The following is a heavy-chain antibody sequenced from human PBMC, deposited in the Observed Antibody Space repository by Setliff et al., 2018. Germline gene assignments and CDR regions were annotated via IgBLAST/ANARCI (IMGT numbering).Heavy chain of an antibody. D-gene: IGHD2-2*01. V-gene: IGHV3-49*04. CDR2: IRSKAYGGTT. CDR3: TRSSTSYQDRYFDY. CDR1: GFTFSRYW. J-gene: IGHJ4*02. Sequence: PGGSLRLSCAASGFTFSRYWMSWVRQAPGKGLGWVGFIRSKAYGGTTEYAASVKGRFTISRDDSKSIAYLQMNSLKTEDTAVYYCTRSSTSYQDRYFDYWGQGTLVTVSS.